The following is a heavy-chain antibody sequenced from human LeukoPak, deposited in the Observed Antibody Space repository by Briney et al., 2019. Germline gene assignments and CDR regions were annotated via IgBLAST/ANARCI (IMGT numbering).Heavy chain of an antibody. CDR1: GFSFRTYW. CDR3: GRGDPDY. Sequence: GGSLRLSCEVSGFSFRTYWMNRVRQAPGKGLEWVANINQAGSDKYYVDSVKGRFTISRDNAKNSVYLQMNNLRAEDTGVYYCGRGDPDYWGQGTLVTVSS. V-gene: IGHV3-7*01. CDR2: INQAGSDK. J-gene: IGHJ4*02.